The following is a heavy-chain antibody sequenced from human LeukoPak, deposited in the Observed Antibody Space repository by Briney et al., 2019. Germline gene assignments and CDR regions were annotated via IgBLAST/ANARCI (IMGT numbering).Heavy chain of an antibody. CDR3: ARNYYDRSGYQEATFNY. D-gene: IGHD3-22*01. Sequence: PGTSLRLSCAASGFTFSNYGMHWVRQAPGKRLEWVAGIWYDGGYKYYADSVKGRFTISRDNSKNTLFLQMDSLRAEDTAVYYCARNYYDRSGYQEATFNYWGQGTLVTVSS. CDR2: IWYDGGYK. J-gene: IGHJ4*02. V-gene: IGHV3-33*01. CDR1: GFTFSNYG.